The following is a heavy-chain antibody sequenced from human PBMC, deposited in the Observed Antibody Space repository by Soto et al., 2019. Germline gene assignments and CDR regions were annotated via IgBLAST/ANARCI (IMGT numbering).Heavy chain of an antibody. CDR1: GYTFTGYY. CDR3: ARGSEVPIVLMVYAMEYYFDY. Sequence: ASVKVSCKAPGYTFTGYYMHWVRQAPGQGLEWMGWINPNSGGTNYAQKFQGWVTMTRDTSISTAYMELSRLRSDDTAVYYCARGSEVPIVLMVYAMEYYFDYWGQGTLVTVSS. V-gene: IGHV1-2*04. D-gene: IGHD2-8*01. CDR2: INPNSGGT. J-gene: IGHJ4*02.